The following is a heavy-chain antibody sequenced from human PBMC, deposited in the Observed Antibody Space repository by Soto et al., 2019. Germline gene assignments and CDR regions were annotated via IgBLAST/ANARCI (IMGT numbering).Heavy chain of an antibody. CDR2: ISYDGSNK. J-gene: IGHJ4*02. V-gene: IGHV3-30-3*01. Sequence: VGSLRLSCAASGFTFSSYAMHWVRQAPGKGLEWVAVISYDGSNKYYADSVKARFTISRDNSKNTQYLQMNSLRAEDTAVYYCVIVYLWGVSISFDYWGQGTLVNVSS. CDR1: GFTFSSYA. CDR3: VIVYLWGVSISFDY. D-gene: IGHD3-3*02.